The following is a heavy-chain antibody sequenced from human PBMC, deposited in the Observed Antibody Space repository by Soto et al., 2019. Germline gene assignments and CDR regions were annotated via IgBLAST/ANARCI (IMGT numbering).Heavy chain of an antibody. V-gene: IGHV1-18*01. CDR1: GYTFTSYG. CDR2: ISAYNGNT. D-gene: IGHD3-10*01. J-gene: IGHJ4*02. CDR3: ARDVPHYYGSGRYFDY. Sequence: ASVKVSCKASGYTFTSYGISWVRQAPGQGLEWMGWISAYNGNTNYAQKLQGRVTMTTDTSTSTAYMELRSLRSDDTAVYYCARDVPHYYGSGRYFDYWGQGTLVTVSS.